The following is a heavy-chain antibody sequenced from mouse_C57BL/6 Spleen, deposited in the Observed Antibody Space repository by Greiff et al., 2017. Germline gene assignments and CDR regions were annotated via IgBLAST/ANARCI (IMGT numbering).Heavy chain of an antibody. D-gene: IGHD2-5*01. Sequence: EVMLVESGGGLVKPGGSLKLSCAASGFTFSDYGMHWVRQAPEKGLEWVAYISSGSSTIYYADTVKGRFTISRDNAKNTLFLQMTSLRSEDTAMYYCARNDSNYLYAKDYWGQGTSVTVSA. CDR1: GFTFSDYG. V-gene: IGHV5-17*01. J-gene: IGHJ4*01. CDR2: ISSGSSTI. CDR3: ARNDSNYLYAKDY.